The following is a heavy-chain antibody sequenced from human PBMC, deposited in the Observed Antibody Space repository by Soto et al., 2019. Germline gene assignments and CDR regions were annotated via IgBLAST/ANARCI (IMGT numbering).Heavy chain of an antibody. CDR2: FDPEDGET. Sequence: ASVKVSCKVSGYTLTELSMHWVRQAPGKGLEWMGGFDPEDGETIYAQKFQGRVTMTEDTSTDTAYMELSSLRSEDTAVYYCATGSPSFPQGGYYYYGMDVWGQGTTVTVSS. D-gene: IGHD3-16*01. CDR1: GYTLTELS. CDR3: ATGSPSFPQGGYYYYGMDV. J-gene: IGHJ6*02. V-gene: IGHV1-24*01.